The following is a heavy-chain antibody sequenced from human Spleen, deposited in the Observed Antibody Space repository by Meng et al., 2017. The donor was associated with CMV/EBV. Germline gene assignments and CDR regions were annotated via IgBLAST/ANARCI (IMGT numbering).Heavy chain of an antibody. D-gene: IGHD2-2*01. Sequence: GGSLRLSCAASGFTFSSYAMTWVRQAPGKGLEWVSLIIVHDDTPYYADSVKGRFTISRDNSKNTLYLQMNSLRAEDTAVYYCAKSGTSSVRGGMDVWGQGTTVTVSS. V-gene: IGHV3-23*01. J-gene: IGHJ6*02. CDR2: IIVHDDTP. CDR1: GFTFSSYA. CDR3: AKSGTSSVRGGMDV.